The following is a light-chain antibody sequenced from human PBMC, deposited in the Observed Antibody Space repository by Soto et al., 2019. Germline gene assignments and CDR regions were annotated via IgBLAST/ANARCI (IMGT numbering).Light chain of an antibody. CDR2: GAS. CDR1: QGIGDT. V-gene: IGKV3-20*01. Sequence: EIVLTQSPVTLSVSPGEGVTLSCRASQGIGDTLAWYQHKPGQAPRLLIYGASSRATGIPDRFSGSGSGTDFTLTISRLEPEDFAVYYCQQYGSSPITFGQGTRLEIK. CDR3: QQYGSSPIT. J-gene: IGKJ5*01.